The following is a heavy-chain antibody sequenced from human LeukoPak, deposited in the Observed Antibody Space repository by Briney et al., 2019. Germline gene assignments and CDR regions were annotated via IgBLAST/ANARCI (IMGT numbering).Heavy chain of an antibody. D-gene: IGHD3-16*02. V-gene: IGHV3-30*18. J-gene: IGHJ4*02. CDR2: VSYDGSNK. CDR1: GFIFSNYG. Sequence: GGSLRLSCAASGFIFSNYGMHWVRQAPGKGLEWVAVVSYDGSNKYYADSVKGRFTISRDNSKNSQYLQMNSLRAEDTALYYCAKAGNKIMITFGGVIVTPHFDYWGQGTLVTVSS. CDR3: AKAGNKIMITFGGVIVTPHFDY.